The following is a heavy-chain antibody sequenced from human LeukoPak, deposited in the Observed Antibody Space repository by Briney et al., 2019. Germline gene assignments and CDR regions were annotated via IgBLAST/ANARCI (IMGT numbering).Heavy chain of an antibody. CDR3: ARNSYDSSGLGLYYALDY. V-gene: IGHV1-8*03. Sequence: ASVKVSCKASGYTFTSYDINWVRQATGQGLEWMGWMNPNSGNTGYAQKFQGRVTITRNTSISTAYMELSSLRSEDTAVYYCARNSYDSSGLGLYYALDYWGQGTLVTVFS. CDR1: GYTFTSYD. CDR2: MNPNSGNT. J-gene: IGHJ4*02. D-gene: IGHD3-22*01.